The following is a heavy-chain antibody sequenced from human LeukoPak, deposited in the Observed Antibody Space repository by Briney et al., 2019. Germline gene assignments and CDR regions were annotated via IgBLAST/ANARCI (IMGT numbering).Heavy chain of an antibody. CDR3: ARGDKFSGDY. D-gene: IGHD2-15*01. CDR2: INQEGKEK. V-gene: IGHV3-7*04. CDR1: GFTFSTXX. J-gene: IGHJ4*02. Sequence: GGSXXLXXXXXGFTFSTXXXSWVRXXPGXGXEWVANINQEGKEKYYVDSGKGRFNISRDNAKNSLYLQMNSLRAEDTAVYYCARGDKFSGDYWGQGTLVTVSS.